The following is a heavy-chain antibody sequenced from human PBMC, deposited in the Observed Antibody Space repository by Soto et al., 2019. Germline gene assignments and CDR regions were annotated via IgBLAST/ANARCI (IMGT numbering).Heavy chain of an antibody. CDR1: VGSFGGYF. CDR2: INHGGIT. Sequence: QVQLQQWGAGLLKPSETLSLTCDVYVGSFGGYFWSWIRQPPGKGLEWIGEINHGGITNYNPSLKSRITISVDTSKNQFSLKLSSVTAADAAVYYCARQGAVTVMFYYHGMDVWGQGTSVTVSS. D-gene: IGHD2-21*02. J-gene: IGHJ6*02. CDR3: ARQGAVTVMFYYHGMDV. V-gene: IGHV4-34*02.